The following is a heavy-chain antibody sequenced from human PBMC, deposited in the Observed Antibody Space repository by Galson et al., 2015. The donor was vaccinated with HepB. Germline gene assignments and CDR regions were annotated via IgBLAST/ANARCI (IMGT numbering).Heavy chain of an antibody. CDR2: ISSNGGST. V-gene: IGHV3-64D*06. D-gene: IGHD5-18*01. Sequence: SLRLSCAASGFTFSSYAMHWVRQAPGKGLEYVSAISSNGGSTYYADSVKGRFTISRDNSKNTLYLQMSSLRAEDTAVYYCVRLSTDTEYDYWGQGTLVTVSS. J-gene: IGHJ4*02. CDR3: VRLSTDTEYDY. CDR1: GFTFSSYA.